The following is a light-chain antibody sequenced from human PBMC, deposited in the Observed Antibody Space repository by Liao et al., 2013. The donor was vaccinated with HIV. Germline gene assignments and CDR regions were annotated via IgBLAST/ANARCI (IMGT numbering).Light chain of an antibody. CDR3: QAWDSNSWV. J-gene: IGLJ3*02. CDR1: ALSKQY. CDR2: EDT. Sequence: SYELRQPPSVSVSPGQTARITCSGDALSKQYAYWYQQKPGQAPVLLIYEDTERPSGIPERFSGSRSGTTVTLTISGVQAEDEADYYCQAWDSNSWVFGGGTELTVL. V-gene: IGLV3-25*03.